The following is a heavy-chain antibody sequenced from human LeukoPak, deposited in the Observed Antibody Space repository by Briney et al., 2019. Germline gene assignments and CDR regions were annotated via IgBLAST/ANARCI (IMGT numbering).Heavy chain of an antibody. Sequence: SETLSLTCIVSGGSISSYYWSWIRQPPGKGLEWIGYIYTSGSTNYNPSLKSRVTISVDTSKNQFSLKLSSVTAADTAVYYCAREGNLGEPYYYYYMDVWGKGTTVTVSS. CDR3: AREGNLGEPYYYYYMDV. CDR2: IYTSGST. V-gene: IGHV4-4*09. D-gene: IGHD3-10*01. CDR1: GGSISSYY. J-gene: IGHJ6*03.